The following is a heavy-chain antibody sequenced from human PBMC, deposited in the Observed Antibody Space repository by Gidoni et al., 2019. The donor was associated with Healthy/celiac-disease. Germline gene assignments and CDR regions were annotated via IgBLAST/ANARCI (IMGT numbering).Heavy chain of an antibody. CDR2: ISLNSGSI. CDR1: VFTFDDYA. J-gene: IGHJ4*02. Sequence: EVQLVESGGGLVQPGRSLRLSCAASVFTFDDYAMLWVRQAPGKGLEWGSGISLNSGSIGYADSVKGRFTISRDNAKNSLYLQMNSLKAEDTALYYCAKDIGSSGYYHYFDYWGQGTLVTVSS. CDR3: AKDIGSSGYYHYFDY. V-gene: IGHV3-9*01. D-gene: IGHD3-22*01.